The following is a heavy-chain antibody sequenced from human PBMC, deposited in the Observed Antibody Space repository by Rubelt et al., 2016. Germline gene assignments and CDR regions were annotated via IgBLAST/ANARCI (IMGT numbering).Heavy chain of an antibody. D-gene: IGHD4-23*01. Sequence: QVQLQQWGAGLLKPSETLSLTCAVYGGSFSGYYWSWIRQPPGKGLDWIGYVHYSGTTNYNPSLKSRVTMSVDMSRNHFSRRLTSVTAADTAVYYCARGRWDNWFDPWGQGTLVTVSS. J-gene: IGHJ5*02. CDR2: VHYSGTT. CDR3: ARGRWDNWFDP. V-gene: IGHV4-34*01. CDR1: GGSFSGYY.